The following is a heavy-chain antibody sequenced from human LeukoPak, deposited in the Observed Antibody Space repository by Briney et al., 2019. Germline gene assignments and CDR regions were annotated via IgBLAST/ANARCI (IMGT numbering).Heavy chain of an antibody. J-gene: IGHJ6*04. CDR1: GFTFSDYH. Sequence: GGSLRLSCAASGFTFSDYHMTWIRQAPGKGLEWISYIRNTGRTTYYADSVKGRFTISRDDAKNSLFLEMNSLRAEDTAVYYCARDGSPLRFYEMDVWGKGTTVIVSS. CDR3: ARDGSPLRFYEMDV. V-gene: IGHV3-11*04. CDR2: IRNTGRTT. D-gene: IGHD2-2*03.